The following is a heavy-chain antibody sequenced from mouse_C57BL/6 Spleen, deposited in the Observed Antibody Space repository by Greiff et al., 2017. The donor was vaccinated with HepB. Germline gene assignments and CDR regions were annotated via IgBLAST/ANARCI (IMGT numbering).Heavy chain of an antibody. D-gene: IGHD1-1*01. V-gene: IGHV14-1*01. J-gene: IGHJ1*03. CDR2: IDPEDGDT. Sequence: VQLQQSGAELVRPGASVKLSCTASGFNIKDYYMHWVKQRPEQGLEWIGRIDPEDGDTDYAPKFQGKATMTADTSSNTAYLQLSSLTSEDTAVYYCTTSCYYGSRGWYFDVWGTGTMVTVSS. CDR3: TTSCYYGSRGWYFDV. CDR1: GFNIKDYY.